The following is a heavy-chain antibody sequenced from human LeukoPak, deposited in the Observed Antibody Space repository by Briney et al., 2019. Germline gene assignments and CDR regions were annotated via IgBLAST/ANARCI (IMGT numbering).Heavy chain of an antibody. Sequence: SETLSLTCTVSGGSINGYYWSWIRQPPEKRLEWIGYIYYRGSTNYNPSLKSRVTISVDTSKNQFSLKLSSVTAADTAVYYCARADYDTSAYYYTFDYWGQGTLVTVSS. J-gene: IGHJ4*02. CDR1: GGSINGYY. D-gene: IGHD3-22*01. CDR2: IYYRGST. V-gene: IGHV4-59*01. CDR3: ARADYDTSAYYYTFDY.